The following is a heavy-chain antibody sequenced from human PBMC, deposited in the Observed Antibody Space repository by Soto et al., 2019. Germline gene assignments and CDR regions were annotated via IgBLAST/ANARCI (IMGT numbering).Heavy chain of an antibody. D-gene: IGHD2-21*02. CDR3: ARSDCGGDCYSSYYYYGMDV. CDR1: GGTFSSYA. J-gene: IGHJ6*02. Sequence: QVQLVQSGAEVKKPGSSVKVSCKASGGTFSSYAISWVRQAPGQGLEWMGGIIPIFGTANYAQKFQGRVTITADESTSTAYMELSSLRSEDTAVYCCARSDCGGDCYSSYYYYGMDVWGQGTTVTVSS. V-gene: IGHV1-69*01. CDR2: IIPIFGTA.